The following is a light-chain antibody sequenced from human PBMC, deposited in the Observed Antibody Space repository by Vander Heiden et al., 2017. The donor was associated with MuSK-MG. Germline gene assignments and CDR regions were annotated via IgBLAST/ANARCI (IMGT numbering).Light chain of an antibody. Sequence: DIQMTQSPSSLSASVGDRVTITCRASQSISSYLNWYQQKPGKAPSLQSGVPSRFSGSGSGTDFTLTISSLQPEDFATYYCQQSYSTPWTFGQGTKVEIK. CDR1: QSISSY. CDR3: QQSYSTPWT. V-gene: IGKV1-39*01. J-gene: IGKJ1*01.